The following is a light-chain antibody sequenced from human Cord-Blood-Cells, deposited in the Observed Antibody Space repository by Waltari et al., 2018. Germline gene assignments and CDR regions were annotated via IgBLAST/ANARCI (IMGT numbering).Light chain of an antibody. V-gene: IGLV3-25*03. CDR1: ALPKQY. CDR2: KDS. Sequence: SYELTQPPSVSVSPGQTARITCSGDALPKQYAYWYQQKPGQAPVLVIYKDSERPSGIPGRFSGSSSGTTVTLTISGVQAEDEADDYCQSADSSGTNWVFGGGTKLTVL. CDR3: QSADSSGTNWV. J-gene: IGLJ3*02.